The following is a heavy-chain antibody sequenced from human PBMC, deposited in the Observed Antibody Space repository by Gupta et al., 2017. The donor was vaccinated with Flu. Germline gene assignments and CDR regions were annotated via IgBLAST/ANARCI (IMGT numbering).Heavy chain of an antibody. J-gene: IGHJ4*02. Sequence: QLQLQESGPGLVKPSETLSLTCTVSGGSISSSSYYWGWIRQPPGKGLEWIGSIYYSGSTYYNPSLKSRVTISVDTSKNQFSLKLSSVTAADTAVYYCARHGGCSGGSCEIRIFDYWGQGTLVTVSS. D-gene: IGHD2-15*01. CDR2: IYYSGST. V-gene: IGHV4-39*01. CDR3: ARHGGCSGGSCEIRIFDY. CDR1: GGSISSSSYY.